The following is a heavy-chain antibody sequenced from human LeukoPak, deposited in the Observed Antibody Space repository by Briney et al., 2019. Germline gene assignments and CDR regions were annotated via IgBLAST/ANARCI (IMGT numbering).Heavy chain of an antibody. Sequence: ASETLSLTCTVSGGSISSSSYYWGWIRQPPGKGLEWIGSIYYSGSTYYNPSLKSRVTISVDTSKNQFSLKLSSVTAADTAVYYCARDRRRELLHAFDIWGQGTMVTVSS. J-gene: IGHJ3*02. CDR2: IYYSGST. D-gene: IGHD1-26*01. V-gene: IGHV4-39*07. CDR3: ARDRRRELLHAFDI. CDR1: GGSISSSSYY.